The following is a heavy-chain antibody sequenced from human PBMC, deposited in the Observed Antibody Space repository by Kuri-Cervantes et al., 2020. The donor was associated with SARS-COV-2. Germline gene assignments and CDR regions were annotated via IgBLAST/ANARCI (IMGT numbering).Heavy chain of an antibody. V-gene: IGHV3-30*02. CDR2: IRYDGSNK. CDR1: GFTFSSYG. J-gene: IGHJ4*01. D-gene: IGHD6-13*01. Sequence: GGSLRLSCAASGFTFSSYGMHWVRQAPGKGLEWVAFIRYDGSNKYYADSVKGRFTISRDNSKNTLYLQMNSLRAEDTAVYYCAGLYSSSWSYDYWGQEPWSPSPQ. CDR3: AGLYSSSWSYDY.